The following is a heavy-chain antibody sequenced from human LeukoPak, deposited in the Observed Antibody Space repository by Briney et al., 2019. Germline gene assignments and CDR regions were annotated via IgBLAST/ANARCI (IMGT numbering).Heavy chain of an antibody. Sequence: PGGSLRLSCAASGFTFSSYSMNWVRQAPGKGLEWVSYISSSSSTIYYADSVKGRFTISRDNSKNTLYLQMNSLRAEDTAVYYCAKVWNYGDRWDAFDIWGQGTMVTVSS. CDR3: AKVWNYGDRWDAFDI. J-gene: IGHJ3*02. CDR2: ISSSSSTI. D-gene: IGHD4-17*01. V-gene: IGHV3-48*01. CDR1: GFTFSSYS.